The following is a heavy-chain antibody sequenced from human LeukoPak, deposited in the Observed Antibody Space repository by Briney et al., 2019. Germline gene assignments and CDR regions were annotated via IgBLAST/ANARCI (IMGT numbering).Heavy chain of an antibody. D-gene: IGHD3-10*01. CDR1: GGSFSGYY. V-gene: IGHV4-34*01. Sequence: SETLSLTCAVYGGSFSGYYWSWIRQPPGKGLEWIGEINHSGSTNYNPSLKSRVTISVDTSKNQFSLKLSSVTAADTAVYYCAREITMVRGVIASLDAFDIWGQGTMVTVSS. J-gene: IGHJ3*02. CDR2: INHSGST. CDR3: AREITMVRGVIASLDAFDI.